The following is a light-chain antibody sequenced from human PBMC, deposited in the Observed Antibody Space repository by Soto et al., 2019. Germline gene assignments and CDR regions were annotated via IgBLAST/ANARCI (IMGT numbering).Light chain of an antibody. CDR3: LHYGTAQWT. Sequence: EVVLTQSPATLSLSPGXRATLSCRASQSVTRSSLAWYQQKPGQSPRLLISGASSRATGIPDRFSGGGSGTDFIFNISSLEPEDFAMYYCLHYGTAQWTFGQGTKVDIK. CDR1: QSVTRSS. J-gene: IGKJ1*01. V-gene: IGKV3-20*01. CDR2: GAS.